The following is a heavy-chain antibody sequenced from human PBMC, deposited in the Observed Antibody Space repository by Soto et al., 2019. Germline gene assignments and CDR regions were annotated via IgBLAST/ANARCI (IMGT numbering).Heavy chain of an antibody. V-gene: IGHV1-8*01. Sequence: QVQLVQSGAEVKKPGASVKVSCKASGYTFTSYDINWVRQATGQGLEWMGWMNPNSGNTGYAQKLQGTSTMTRNTSISTADLELSSLRSEDTAVYYCAREVNYYGMDVWGQGTTVTVSS. CDR1: GYTFTSYD. J-gene: IGHJ6*02. CDR3: AREVNYYGMDV. CDR2: MNPNSGNT.